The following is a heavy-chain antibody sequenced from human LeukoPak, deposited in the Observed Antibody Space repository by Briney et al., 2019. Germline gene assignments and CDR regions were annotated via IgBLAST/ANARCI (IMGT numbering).Heavy chain of an antibody. CDR1: GFTVSSNY. CDR2: IYSGGST. J-gene: IGHJ3*02. D-gene: IGHD3-10*01. Sequence: GGSLRLSCAASGFTVSSNYMSWVRQAPGKGLEWVSVIYSGGSTYYADSVKGRFTISRDNSKNTLYLQMNSLRAEDTAVYYCARLSPLRVGFGLAAFDIWGQGTMVTVSS. V-gene: IGHV3-66*01. CDR3: ARLSPLRVGFGLAAFDI.